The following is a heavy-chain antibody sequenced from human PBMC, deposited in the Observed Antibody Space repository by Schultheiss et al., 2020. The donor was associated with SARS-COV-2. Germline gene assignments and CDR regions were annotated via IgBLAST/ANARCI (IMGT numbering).Heavy chain of an antibody. D-gene: IGHD1-26*01. CDR3: AREYMGARRGGWFDP. Sequence: SETLSLTCTVSGGSISSYYWSWIRQPPGKGLEWIGYIYYSGSTNYNPSLKSRVTISVDTSKNQFSLKLSSVTAADTAVYYCAREYMGARRGGWFDPWGQGTLVTVSS. J-gene: IGHJ5*02. CDR1: GGSISSYY. CDR2: IYYSGST. V-gene: IGHV4-59*01.